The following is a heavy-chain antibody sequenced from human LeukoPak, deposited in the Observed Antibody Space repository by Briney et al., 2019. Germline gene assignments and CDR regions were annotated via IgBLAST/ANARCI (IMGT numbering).Heavy chain of an antibody. CDR3: GKKAGDCGGGSCYSIDY. V-gene: IGHV1-69*05. D-gene: IGHD2-15*01. Sequence: GASVKVSCKAFGGSFISEAISWVRQAPGQGLEWMGGIIPIFGTANYAQKFQGRVTITTDESTSTDYMEVSSLRSEDTAVYYCGKKAGDCGGGSCYSIDYWGQGTLVTVSS. CDR1: GGSFISEA. J-gene: IGHJ4*02. CDR2: IIPIFGTA.